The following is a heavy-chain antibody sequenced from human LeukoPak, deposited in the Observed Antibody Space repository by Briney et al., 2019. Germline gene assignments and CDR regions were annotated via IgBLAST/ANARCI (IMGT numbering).Heavy chain of an antibody. V-gene: IGHV4-34*01. Sequence: SETLSLTCAVYGGSFSGYYWSWIRQPPGKGLEWIGEINHSGSTNYNPSLKSRVTISVDTSKNQFSLKLSSVTAADTAVYYCARGPVDTAMVYYYYYYMDVWGKGTTVTVSS. CDR1: GGSFSGYY. CDR3: ARGPVDTAMVYYYYYYMDV. J-gene: IGHJ6*03. CDR2: INHSGST. D-gene: IGHD5-18*01.